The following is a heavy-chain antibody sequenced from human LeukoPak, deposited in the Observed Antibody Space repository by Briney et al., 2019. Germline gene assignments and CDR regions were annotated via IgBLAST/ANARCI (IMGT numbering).Heavy chain of an antibody. Sequence: SETLSLTCTVSGGSFSGYYWSWIRQPPGKGLEWIGEINHSGSTNYNPSLKSRVTISVDTSKNQFSLKLSSVTAADTAVYYCARHSTFFGVVIIKGIVRGPFDYWGQGTLVTVSS. CDR3: ARHSTFFGVVIIKGIVRGPFDY. D-gene: IGHD3-3*01. CDR2: INHSGST. J-gene: IGHJ4*02. V-gene: IGHV4-34*01. CDR1: GGSFSGYY.